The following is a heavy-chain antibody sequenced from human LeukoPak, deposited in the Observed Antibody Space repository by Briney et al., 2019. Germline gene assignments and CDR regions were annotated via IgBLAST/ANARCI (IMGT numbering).Heavy chain of an antibody. Sequence: GSLRLSCAASGFTLSSYAMSWVRQAPGNGLEWVSAISGSGGSTYYADSVKGRFTISRDNSKNTLYLQMNSLRAEDTAVYYCAKNTAAAAGTPDYWGQGTLVTVSS. CDR1: GFTLSSYA. CDR3: AKNTAAAAGTPDY. J-gene: IGHJ4*02. V-gene: IGHV3-23*01. D-gene: IGHD6-13*01. CDR2: ISGSGGST.